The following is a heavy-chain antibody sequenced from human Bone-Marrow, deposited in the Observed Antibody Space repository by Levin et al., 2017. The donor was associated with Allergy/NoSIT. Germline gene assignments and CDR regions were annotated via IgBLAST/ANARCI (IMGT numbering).Heavy chain of an antibody. CDR1: GVSISSRNYF. J-gene: IGHJ4*02. D-gene: IGHD3-10*01. CDR3: AREQSSDTENDEGYFDY. CDR2: IYSGGST. V-gene: IGHV4-39*07. Sequence: SQTLSLPCNVSGVSISSRNYFWGWIRQPPGKGLEWIGSIYSGGSTNYNPSLKSRVTISVDTSKNQFSLKLSSVTAADTAVYYCAREQSSDTENDEGYFDYWGQGTLVTVSS.